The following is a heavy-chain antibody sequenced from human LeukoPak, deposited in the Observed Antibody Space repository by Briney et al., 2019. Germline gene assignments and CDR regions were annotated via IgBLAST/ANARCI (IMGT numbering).Heavy chain of an antibody. Sequence: ASVKVSCKASGYTFTSYDINWVRQATGQGLEWMGWMNPNSGNTGYAQKFQGRVTITRNTSISTAYMELSGLRSEDTAVYYCARVARDYVWGSYRTLDYWGQGTLVTVSS. CDR1: GYTFTSYD. J-gene: IGHJ4*02. CDR3: ARVARDYVWGSYRTLDY. D-gene: IGHD3-16*02. V-gene: IGHV1-8*03. CDR2: MNPNSGNT.